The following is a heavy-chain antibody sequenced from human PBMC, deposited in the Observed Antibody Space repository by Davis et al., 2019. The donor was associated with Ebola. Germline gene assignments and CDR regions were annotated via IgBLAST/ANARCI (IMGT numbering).Heavy chain of an antibody. CDR2: ISGSGGST. CDR3: AKLRVAATLNAFDI. V-gene: IGHV3-23*01. CDR1: GFTFSSYA. Sequence: GESLKISCAASGFTFSSYAMHWVRQAPGKGLEWVSAISGSGGSTYYAGSVKGRFTISRDNSKNTLYLQMNSLRAEDTAVYYCAKLRVAATLNAFDIWGQGTMVTVSS. J-gene: IGHJ3*02. D-gene: IGHD2-15*01.